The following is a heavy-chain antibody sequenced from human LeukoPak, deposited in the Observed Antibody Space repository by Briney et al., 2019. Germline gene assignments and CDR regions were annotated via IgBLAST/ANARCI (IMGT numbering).Heavy chain of an antibody. CDR1: GFTFSSYS. Sequence: GSLRLSCAASGFTFSSYSMNWVRQAPGKGLEWIGEINHSGSTNYNPSLKSRVTISVDTSKNQFSLKLSSVTAADTAVYYCARSGYSSSWYVRGWFDPWGQGTLVTVSS. V-gene: IGHV4-34*01. CDR3: ARSGYSSSWYVRGWFDP. D-gene: IGHD6-13*01. CDR2: INHSGST. J-gene: IGHJ5*02.